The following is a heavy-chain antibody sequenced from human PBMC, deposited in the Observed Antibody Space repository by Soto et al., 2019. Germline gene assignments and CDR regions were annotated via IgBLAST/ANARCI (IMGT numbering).Heavy chain of an antibody. V-gene: IGHV3-33*01. J-gene: IGHJ6*02. CDR3: ARGGGFYDSSGYYTITPPHYYYGMEV. CDR2: IWYDGSNK. D-gene: IGHD3-22*01. Sequence: HPGGSLRLSCAASGFTFSSYGMHWVRQAPGKGLEWVAVIWYDGSNKYYADSVKGRFTISRDNSKNTLYLQMNSLRAEDTAVYYCARGGGFYDSSGYYTITPPHYYYGMEVWGQGTTVTVSS. CDR1: GFTFSSYG.